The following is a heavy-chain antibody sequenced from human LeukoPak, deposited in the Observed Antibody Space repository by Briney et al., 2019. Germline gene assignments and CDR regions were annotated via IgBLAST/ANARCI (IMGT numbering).Heavy chain of an antibody. CDR3: ARGVITFRGVIEPYYFDY. D-gene: IGHD3-16*02. CDR2: IYTSGST. J-gene: IGHJ4*02. CDR1: GGSISSYY. V-gene: IGHV4-4*07. Sequence: PSETLSLTCTVSGGSISSYYWSWIRQPAGKGLEWIGRIYTSGSTNYNPSLKSRVTMSVDTSKNQFSLKLSSVTAADTAVYYCARGVITFRGVIEPYYFDYWGQGTLVTVSS.